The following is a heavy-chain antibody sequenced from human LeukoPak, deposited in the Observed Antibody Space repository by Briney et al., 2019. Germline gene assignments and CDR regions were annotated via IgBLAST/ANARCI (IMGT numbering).Heavy chain of an antibody. V-gene: IGHV1-69*04. CDR3: ARDAEPDYYDSSYPFDY. Sequence: SVKVSCKASGGTFSSYAISWVRQAPGQGLEWMGRIIPILGIANYAQKFQGRVTMTRDTSISTAYMELSRLRSDDTAVYYCARDAEPDYYDSSYPFDYWGQGTLVTVSS. CDR1: GGTFSSYA. D-gene: IGHD3-22*01. CDR2: IIPILGIA. J-gene: IGHJ4*02.